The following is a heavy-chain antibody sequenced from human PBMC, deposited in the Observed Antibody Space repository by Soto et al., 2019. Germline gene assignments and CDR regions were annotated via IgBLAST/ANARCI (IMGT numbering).Heavy chain of an antibody. Sequence: GGSLRLSCAASGFTFSRYWMHWVRQAPGKGLVWVSRINSDGSSTSYADSVKGRFTISRDNAKSTLYLQMNSLRAEDTAVYYCARADLPQIVVVKSYGMDVWGQGTTVTVSS. D-gene: IGHD3-22*01. V-gene: IGHV3-74*01. CDR2: INSDGSST. CDR1: GFTFSRYW. J-gene: IGHJ6*02. CDR3: ARADLPQIVVVKSYGMDV.